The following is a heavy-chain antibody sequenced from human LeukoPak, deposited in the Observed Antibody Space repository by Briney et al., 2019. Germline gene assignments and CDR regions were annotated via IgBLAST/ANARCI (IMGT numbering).Heavy chain of an antibody. CDR2: ISYDGSNK. J-gene: IGHJ4*02. V-gene: IGHV3-30-3*01. CDR3: ARDGGDLNYFDY. Sequence: GGSLRLSCAASGFTFSSYAMHWVRQAPGKGLEWVAVISYDGSNKYYADSVKGRFTISRDNSKNTLYLQMNSLRAEDTAVYYCARDGGDLNYFDYWGQGTLVTVSS. D-gene: IGHD2-21*02. CDR1: GFTFSSYA.